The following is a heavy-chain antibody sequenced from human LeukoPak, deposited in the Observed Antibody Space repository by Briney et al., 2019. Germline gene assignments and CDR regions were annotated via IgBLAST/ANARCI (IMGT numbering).Heavy chain of an antibody. Sequence: GGSLRLSCAASGFTFSSYAMSWVRQAPGRGLEWVSAISGSGGSTYYADSVKGRFTISRDNSKNTLYLQMNSLRAEDTAVYYCAKNYYGSGSHFDYWGQGTLVTVSS. V-gene: IGHV3-23*01. CDR3: AKNYYGSGSHFDY. CDR1: GFTFSSYA. CDR2: ISGSGGST. D-gene: IGHD3-10*01. J-gene: IGHJ4*02.